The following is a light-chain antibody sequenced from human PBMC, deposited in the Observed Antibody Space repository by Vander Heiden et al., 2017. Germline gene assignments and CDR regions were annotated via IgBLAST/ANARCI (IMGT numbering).Light chain of an antibody. CDR3: QQRNSWPRT. CDR1: QSVRSS. V-gene: IGKV3-11*01. Sequence: EIVLTQSPATLSLSPGERATLSCRASQSVRSSLAWYQQKPGQAPRLLIYDTSNRATGIPARFSGSGSGTDLTLTISSLEPEDFAVYYCQQRNSWPRTFGQGTKVEI. CDR2: DTS. J-gene: IGKJ1*01.